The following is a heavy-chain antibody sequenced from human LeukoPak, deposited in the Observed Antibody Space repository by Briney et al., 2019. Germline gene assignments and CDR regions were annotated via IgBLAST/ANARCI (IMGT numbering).Heavy chain of an antibody. J-gene: IGHJ6*02. V-gene: IGHV4-4*07. CDR1: GGSISSYY. CDR2: IYTSGST. D-gene: IGHD5-18*01. Sequence: SETLSLTCTVSGGSISSYYSSWIRQPAGKGLEWIGRIYTSGSTNYSPSLKSRVTMSVDTSKNQFSLKLSSVTAADTAVYYCAREQLWRPYYYYGMDVWGQGTTVTVSS. CDR3: AREQLWRPYYYYGMDV.